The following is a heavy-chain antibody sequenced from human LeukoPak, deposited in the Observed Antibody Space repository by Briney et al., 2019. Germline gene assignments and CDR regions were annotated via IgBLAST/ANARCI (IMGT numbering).Heavy chain of an antibody. J-gene: IGHJ5*02. CDR2: IYYSGST. V-gene: IGHV4-59*08. Sequence: PSETLSLTCTVSGGSISSYYWSWIRQPPGKGLEWIGYIYYSGSTNYNPSLKSRVTISVDTSKNQFSLKLSSVTAADTAVYYCARHAMVRGVILSPWGQGTLVTVPS. CDR1: GGSISSYY. D-gene: IGHD3-10*01. CDR3: ARHAMVRGVILSP.